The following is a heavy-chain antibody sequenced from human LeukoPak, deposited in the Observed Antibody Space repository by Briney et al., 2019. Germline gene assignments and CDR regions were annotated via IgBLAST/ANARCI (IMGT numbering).Heavy chain of an antibody. Sequence: SGPTLVNPTQTLTLTCTFSGFSLSTSGVGVGWIRQPPGKALEWLALIYWNDDKRYSPSLKSRLTITKDTSKNQVVLTMTNMDPVDTATYYCAHSVRDNSSSWYEYVVGRYYYYYYMDVWGKGTTVTISS. V-gene: IGHV2-5*01. D-gene: IGHD6-13*01. CDR3: AHSVRDNSSSWYEYVVGRYYYYYYMDV. CDR1: GFSLSTSGVG. J-gene: IGHJ6*03. CDR2: IYWNDDK.